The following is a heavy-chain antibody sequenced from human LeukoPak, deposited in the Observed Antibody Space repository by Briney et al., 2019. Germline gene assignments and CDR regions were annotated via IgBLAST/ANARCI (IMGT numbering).Heavy chain of an antibody. CDR1: GGSISSSSYY. CDR3: AGDRYDSSGYYPNWFDP. J-gene: IGHJ5*02. D-gene: IGHD3-22*01. V-gene: IGHV4-39*06. Sequence: SETLSLTCTVSGGSISSSSYYWGWIRQPPGKGLEWIGSIYYSGSTYYNPSLKSRVTISVDTSKNQFPLKLSSVTAADTAVYYCAGDRYDSSGYYPNWFDPWGQGTLVTVSS. CDR2: IYYSGST.